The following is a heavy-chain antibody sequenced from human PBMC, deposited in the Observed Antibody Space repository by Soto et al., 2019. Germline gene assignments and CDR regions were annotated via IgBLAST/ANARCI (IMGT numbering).Heavy chain of an antibody. CDR1: GGSISSGGYY. D-gene: IGHD3-10*01. V-gene: IGHV4-31*03. CDR2: IYYSGST. Sequence: SETLSLTCTVSGGSISSGGYYWSWIRQHPGKGLEWIGYIYYSGSTYYNPSLKSRVTISVDTSKNQFSLKLSSVTAADTAVYYCARDKGGGPSHWFDPWGQGTLVTVSS. J-gene: IGHJ5*02. CDR3: ARDKGGGPSHWFDP.